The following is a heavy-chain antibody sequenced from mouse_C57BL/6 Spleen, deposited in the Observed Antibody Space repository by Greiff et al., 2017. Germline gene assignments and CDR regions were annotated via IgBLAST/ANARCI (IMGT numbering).Heavy chain of an antibody. CDR3: TQYDYGRDY. CDR2: IDPETGGT. Sequence: QVQLQQSGAELVRPGASVTLSCKASGYTFTDYEMHWVKQTPVHGLEWIGAIDPETGGTAYNQKFKGKAILTADKSSSTAYMELRSLTSEDSAVYYCTQYDYGRDYWGQGTTLTVSS. CDR1: GYTFTDYE. J-gene: IGHJ2*01. D-gene: IGHD2-4*01. V-gene: IGHV1-15*01.